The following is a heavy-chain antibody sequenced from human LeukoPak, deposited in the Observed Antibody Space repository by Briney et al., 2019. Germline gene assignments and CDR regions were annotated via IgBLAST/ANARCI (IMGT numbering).Heavy chain of an antibody. D-gene: IGHD3-3*01. Sequence: SETLSLTCTVSGGSISSSSYYWGWIRQPPGKGLEWIGSIYYSGSTYYNPSLKSRVTISVDTSKNQFSLKLSSVTAADTSVYYCARYFWSSYLPPMDVWGKGTTVTVSS. CDR2: IYYSGST. CDR3: ARYFWSSYLPPMDV. CDR1: GGSISSSSYY. V-gene: IGHV4-39*01. J-gene: IGHJ6*04.